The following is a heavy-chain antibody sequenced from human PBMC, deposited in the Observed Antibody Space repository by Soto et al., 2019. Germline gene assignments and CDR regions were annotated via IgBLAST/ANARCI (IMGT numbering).Heavy chain of an antibody. CDR1: GFSLTTDGEG. Sequence: ESGPTLVTPTQTLTLTCSFSGFSLTTDGEGVGWVRQPPGKALEWLALIYLSDSKRYSPSLKNRLTVTKDDSKNQVLLTMTNMDPVDTATYYCIHRRRDAGPNGDYWGQGTLVTVSS. CDR3: IHRRRDAGPNGDY. J-gene: IGHJ4*02. CDR2: IYLSDSK. D-gene: IGHD3-16*01. V-gene: IGHV2-5*01.